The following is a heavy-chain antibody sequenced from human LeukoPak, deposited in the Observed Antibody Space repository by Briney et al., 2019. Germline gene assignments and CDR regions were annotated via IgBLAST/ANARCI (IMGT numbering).Heavy chain of an antibody. V-gene: IGHV3-23*01. J-gene: IGHJ4*02. CDR1: GFTFSSTV. CDR2: ISPDGKYI. Sequence: PGGSLRLSCAASGFTFSSTVMTWVRQAPGKGLEWVSTISPDGKYIYYADSLRGRFTMSRDNSKNTLYLQMNSLRVEDTAIYYCVKNSARTSVTTDLSYWGQGTLVTVSS. D-gene: IGHD4-17*01. CDR3: VKNSARTSVTTDLSY.